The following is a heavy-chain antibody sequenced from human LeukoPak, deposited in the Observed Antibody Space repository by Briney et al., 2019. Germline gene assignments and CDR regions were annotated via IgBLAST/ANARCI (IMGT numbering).Heavy chain of an antibody. D-gene: IGHD3-10*01. CDR1: GFTFSSYA. CDR2: TSGSGGNT. V-gene: IGHV3-23*01. J-gene: IGHJ5*02. Sequence: GGSLRLSCAASGFTFSSYAMSWVRQAPGKGLEWVSATSGSGGNTYYADSMKGRFTISRDNSKKTLYPQLSRLRAEDTAVYYCAKDPGVARFGELWNYLDPWGQGTLVTVSS. CDR3: AKDPGVARFGELWNYLDP.